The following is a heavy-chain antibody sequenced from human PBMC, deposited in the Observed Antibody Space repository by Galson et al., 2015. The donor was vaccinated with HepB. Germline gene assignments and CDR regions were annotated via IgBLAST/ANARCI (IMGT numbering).Heavy chain of an antibody. CDR3: ARAADYYDFWSGYYTFDY. Sequence: SVKVSCKASGYTFTSYAMHWVRQAPGQRLEWMGWINAGNGNTKYSQKFQGRVTITRDTSASTAYMELSSLRSEDTAVYYCARAADYYDFWSGYYTFDYWGQGTLVTVPS. CDR2: INAGNGNT. CDR1: GYTFTSYA. D-gene: IGHD3-3*01. J-gene: IGHJ4*02. V-gene: IGHV1-3*01.